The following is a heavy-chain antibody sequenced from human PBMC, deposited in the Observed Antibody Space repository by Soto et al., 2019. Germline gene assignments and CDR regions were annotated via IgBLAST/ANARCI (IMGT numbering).Heavy chain of an antibody. J-gene: IGHJ4*02. D-gene: IGHD6-19*01. CDR2: VYYTGST. Sequence: SETLSLTCSVSGGSISGSYWSWIRQSPGKGLEWLGYVYYTGSTNYSPSLRGRVSISVDTSKNEFSLRLSSVTAADTAVYFCARSVAVPGAPIDYWGQGTQVIVSS. CDR1: GGSISGSY. CDR3: ARSVAVPGAPIDY. V-gene: IGHV4-59*01.